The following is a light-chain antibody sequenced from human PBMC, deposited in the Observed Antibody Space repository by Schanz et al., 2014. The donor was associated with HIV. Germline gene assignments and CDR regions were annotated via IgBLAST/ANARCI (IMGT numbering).Light chain of an antibody. J-gene: IGKJ5*01. Sequence: DIQMTQSPSSLSASVGDRVTVTCRASQSISGHLNWYQQKPGKPPKLLIYASTTLHSGVPSRFSGSGSGTDFTLTISNLQPEDVAHYFCQQSYITPSITFGQGTRLEIK. CDR2: AST. V-gene: IGKV1-39*01. CDR1: QSISGH. CDR3: QQSYITPSIT.